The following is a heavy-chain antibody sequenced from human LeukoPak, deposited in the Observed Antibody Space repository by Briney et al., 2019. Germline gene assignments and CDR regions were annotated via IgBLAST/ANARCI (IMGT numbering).Heavy chain of an antibody. CDR3: ARTSGYCSGGSCYSD. J-gene: IGHJ4*02. D-gene: IGHD2-15*01. V-gene: IGHV2-70*11. Sequence: SGPALVKPTQTLTLTCTFSGFSLSTSGMCVSWIRQPPGKALEWLARIDWDDDKYYSTSLKTRLTISKDTSKNQVALTMTNMDPVDTATYYCARTSGYCSGGSCYSDWGQGTLVTVSS. CDR1: GFSLSTSGMC. CDR2: IDWDDDK.